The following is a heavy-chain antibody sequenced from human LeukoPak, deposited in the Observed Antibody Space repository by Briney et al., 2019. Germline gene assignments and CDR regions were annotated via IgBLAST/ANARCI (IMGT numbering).Heavy chain of an antibody. Sequence: SETLSLTCTVSDGSITTYYWNWIRQPAGKGLEFIGRIYSSGTTNYNPSLKSRVTMSVDTSKNQFFLELSSVTAADTAVYYCARGAPVAGHDAFDIWGQGTLVTVSS. V-gene: IGHV4-4*07. CDR2: IYSSGTT. CDR1: DGSITTYY. J-gene: IGHJ3*02. CDR3: ARGAPVAGHDAFDI. D-gene: IGHD6-19*01.